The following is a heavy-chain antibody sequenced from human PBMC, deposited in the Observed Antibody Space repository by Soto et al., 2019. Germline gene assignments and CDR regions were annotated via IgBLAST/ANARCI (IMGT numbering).Heavy chain of an antibody. J-gene: IGHJ4*02. V-gene: IGHV1-46*01. CDR1: GYTFTSYY. Sequence: GASVKVSCKASGYTFTSYYMPWVRQAPGQGLEWMGIINPSGGSTSYAQKFQGRVTMTRDTSTSTVYMELSSLRSEDTAVYYCARDGGGYCSSTSCYTEGYYYDSSGSFSYWGQGTLVTVSS. CDR2: INPSGGST. D-gene: IGHD2-2*02. CDR3: ARDGGGYCSSTSCYTEGYYYDSSGSFSY.